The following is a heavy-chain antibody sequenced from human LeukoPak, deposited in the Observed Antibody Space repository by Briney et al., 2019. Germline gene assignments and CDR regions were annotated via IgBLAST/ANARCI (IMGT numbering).Heavy chain of an antibody. CDR3: AKTYDSSGYFYFDY. D-gene: IGHD3-22*01. CDR2: ISDSGGST. CDR1: GFTFSNYA. J-gene: IGHJ4*02. Sequence: GGSLRISCAASGFTFSNYAKNWVRQAPGKGLEWVSSISDSGGSTYYADSVKGRFTISRDNSKNTLHLQMNSLRAEDTAVYYCAKTYDSSGYFYFDYWGQGALVTVSS. V-gene: IGHV3-23*01.